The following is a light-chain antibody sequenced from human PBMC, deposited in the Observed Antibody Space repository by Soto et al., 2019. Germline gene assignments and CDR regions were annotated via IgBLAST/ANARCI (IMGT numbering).Light chain of an antibody. Sequence: QSVLTQPASVSGSPGQSITISCSGTSSDVGDSDYVSWYQQYPDKAPQLIIYDVSNRPSGVSPRFSGSTTGNTASLTISGLQAEDDATYYCASYTDASRGVFGGGTQLTVL. CDR3: ASYTDASRGV. CDR2: DVS. V-gene: IGLV2-14*03. CDR1: SSDVGDSDY. J-gene: IGLJ7*01.